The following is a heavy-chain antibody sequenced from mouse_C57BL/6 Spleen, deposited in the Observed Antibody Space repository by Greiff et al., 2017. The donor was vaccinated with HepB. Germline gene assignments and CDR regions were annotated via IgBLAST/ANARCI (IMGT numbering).Heavy chain of an antibody. D-gene: IGHD2-13*01. CDR3: ARRVRAMDY. V-gene: IGHV5-17*01. CDR2: ISSGSSTI. Sequence: EVKVEESGGGLVKPGGSLKLSCAASGFTFSDYGMHWVRQAPEKGLEWVAYISSGSSTIYYADTVKGRFTISRDNAKNTLFLQMTSLRSEDTAMYYCARRVRAMDYWGQGTSVTVSS. J-gene: IGHJ4*01. CDR1: GFTFSDYG.